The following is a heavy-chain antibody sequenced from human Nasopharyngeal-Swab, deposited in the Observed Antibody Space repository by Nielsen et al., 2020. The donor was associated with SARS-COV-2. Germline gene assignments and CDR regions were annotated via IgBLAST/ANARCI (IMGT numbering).Heavy chain of an antibody. CDR3: ARDGSSSWYEQLDY. D-gene: IGHD6-13*01. V-gene: IGHV1-2*02. J-gene: IGHJ4*02. CDR1: GYTFTGYY. CDR2: INPNSGGT. Sequence: ASVKISCKASGYTFTGYYMRRVRQAAGQGLEWMGWINPNSGGTNYAQKFQGRVTMTRDKSISHAYMELSRLRSDDKAVYYCARDGSSSWYEQLDYRGQGTLFTVTS.